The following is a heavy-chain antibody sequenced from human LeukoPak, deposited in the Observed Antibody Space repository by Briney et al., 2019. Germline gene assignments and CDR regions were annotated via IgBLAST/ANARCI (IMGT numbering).Heavy chain of an antibody. CDR2: IRYDGSNK. D-gene: IGHD3-16*01. CDR3: AKDGGYRTLNYFDY. V-gene: IGHV3-30*02. CDR1: GFTFSNYG. Sequence: GGSLRLSCAASGFTFSNYGMHWVRQAPGKGLEWVAFIRYDGSNKYYADSVKGRFTISRDNSKNTLYLQMNSLRAEDTAVYYCAKDGGYRTLNYFDYWGQGTLVTVPS. J-gene: IGHJ4*02.